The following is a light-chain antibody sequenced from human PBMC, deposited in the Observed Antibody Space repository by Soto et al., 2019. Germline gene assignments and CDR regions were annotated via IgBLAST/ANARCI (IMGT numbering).Light chain of an antibody. Sequence: QSVLTQPPSASGSPGQSVTISCTGTSXDVGGYNYVSWYQQHPGKAPKVIIYEVSKRPSGVPDRFSGSKSGSTASLTVSGLQAEDEADYSCSSYAVTNIFVFGTGTKVTVL. V-gene: IGLV2-8*01. CDR3: SSYAVTNIFV. J-gene: IGLJ1*01. CDR2: EVS. CDR1: SXDVGGYNY.